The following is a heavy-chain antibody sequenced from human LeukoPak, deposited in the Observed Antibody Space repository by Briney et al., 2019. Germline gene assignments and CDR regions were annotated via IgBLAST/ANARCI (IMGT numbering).Heavy chain of an antibody. J-gene: IGHJ4*02. CDR1: GFTFSNYA. D-gene: IGHD6-19*01. Sequence: GGSLRLSCAASGFTFSNYAMSWVRQAPGKGLEWVSAISGSFISTYYADSVKGRFTISRDTSKNTLYLQMNSLRAEDTAVYYCAKDQKSSGWYDYFDYWGQGTLVTVSS. V-gene: IGHV3-23*01. CDR2: ISGSFIST. CDR3: AKDQKSSGWYDYFDY.